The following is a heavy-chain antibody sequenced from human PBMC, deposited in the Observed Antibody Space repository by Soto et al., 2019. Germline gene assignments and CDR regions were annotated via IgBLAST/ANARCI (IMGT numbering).Heavy chain of an antibody. V-gene: IGHV1-18*03. CDR3: VIGGESDSWPAGAV. CDR2: ISPNSGNT. Sequence: QVHLVQSGAEVKKPGASVNVSCKTSGYTFTRNGISWVRQAPGQGLEWMGWISPNSGNTRYAQKLQDRVIMTTYTSTSTAHMELRSPGSEAVAVCYCVIGGESDSWPAGAVWGAWTAVTVSS. D-gene: IGHD2-21*02. CDR1: GYTFTRNG. J-gene: IGHJ6*04.